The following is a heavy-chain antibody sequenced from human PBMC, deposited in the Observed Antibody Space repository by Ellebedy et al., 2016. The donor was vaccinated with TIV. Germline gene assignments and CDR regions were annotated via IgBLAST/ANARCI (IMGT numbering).Heavy chain of an antibody. CDR2: INPNSGGT. D-gene: IGHD6-13*01. J-gene: IGHJ4*02. Sequence: AASVKVSCKASGYTFTDYYLHWVRQAPGQGLEWLGWINPNSGGTNFAQKFQGWVTLTRDTTITTAYMELSSLTSDDTATAVFYCARGGSRNWYEAFDFWGQGTLVTASS. CDR1: GYTFTDYY. CDR3: ARGGSRNWYEAFDF. V-gene: IGHV1-2*04.